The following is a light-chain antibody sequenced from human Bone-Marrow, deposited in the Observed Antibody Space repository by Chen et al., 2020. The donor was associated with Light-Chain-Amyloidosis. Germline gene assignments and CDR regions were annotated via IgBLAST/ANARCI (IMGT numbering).Light chain of an antibody. Sequence: DIQMTQSPSTLSASVGDRVTITCRASHSIDSWLAWYQQKPGQAPKLLIYQTSTLKSGIPSRFSGSGSGTEYTLTISSLQPDDFATYYCQQYHSYSQTFGHGTKVEIK. CDR1: HSIDSW. CDR3: QQYHSYSQT. V-gene: IGKV1-5*03. J-gene: IGKJ1*01. CDR2: QTS.